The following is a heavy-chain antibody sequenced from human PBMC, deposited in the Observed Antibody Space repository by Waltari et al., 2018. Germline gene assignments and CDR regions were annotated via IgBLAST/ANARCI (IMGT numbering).Heavy chain of an antibody. D-gene: IGHD3-22*01. CDR3: ARDRVYDSSGSSYVDFFDL. Sequence: EAELAESGGGVVQPGESMRLPCAASGFLLSGHWLPSAPQTPGKGLVWVERVSVTGRRTTYADSVKGRFTISRDNANNIVFLQMNNLTAEDTAVYYCARDRVYDSSGSSYVDFFDLWGHGTLVTVSS. CDR1: GFLLSGHW. V-gene: IGHV3-74*03. CDR2: VSVTGRRT. J-gene: IGHJ4*01.